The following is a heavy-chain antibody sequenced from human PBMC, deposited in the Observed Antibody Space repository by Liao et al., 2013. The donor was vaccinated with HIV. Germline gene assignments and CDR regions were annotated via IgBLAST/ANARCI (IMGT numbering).Heavy chain of an antibody. CDR1: GGSISSSSYY. Sequence: QLQLQESGPGLVKPSETLSLTCTVSGGSISSSSYYWGWIRQPPGRGVSGLEVSTLAGGTYYNPSLKSRVTISVDTSKNQFSLKLSSVTAADTAVYYCARLSPGIAAAGIDYWGPGTLVTVSS. D-gene: IGHD6-13*01. CDR3: ARLSPGIAAAGIDY. CDR2: STLAGGT. J-gene: IGHJ4*02. V-gene: IGHV4-39*07.